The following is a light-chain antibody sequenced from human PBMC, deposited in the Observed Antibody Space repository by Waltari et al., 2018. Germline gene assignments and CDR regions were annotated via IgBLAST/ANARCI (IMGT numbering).Light chain of an antibody. CDR1: QSISNW. Sequence: DIQMTQSPSTLSASVGDRVTIPCRASQSISNWFARYQQKPGKAPKVLIYKSFTLQRGVPSRFSGSGYETEFILTISSLQPDDFATYYCQQYNIWPYTFGQGTTLEI. J-gene: IGKJ2*01. CDR3: QQYNIWPYT. V-gene: IGKV1-5*03. CDR2: KSF.